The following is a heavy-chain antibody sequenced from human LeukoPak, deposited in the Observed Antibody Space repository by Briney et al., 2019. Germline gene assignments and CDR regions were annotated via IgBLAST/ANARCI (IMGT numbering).Heavy chain of an antibody. D-gene: IGHD3-3*01. Sequence: AGGSLRLSCAASGFTFSSYGMHWVRKAPGKGLEWVAFIRYDGSNKYYADSVKGRFTISRDNSKNTLYLQMNSLRAEDTAVYYCAKDWITIFGVVTSRWFDPWGQGTLVTVSS. CDR1: GFTFSSYG. V-gene: IGHV3-30*02. J-gene: IGHJ5*02. CDR3: AKDWITIFGVVTSRWFDP. CDR2: IRYDGSNK.